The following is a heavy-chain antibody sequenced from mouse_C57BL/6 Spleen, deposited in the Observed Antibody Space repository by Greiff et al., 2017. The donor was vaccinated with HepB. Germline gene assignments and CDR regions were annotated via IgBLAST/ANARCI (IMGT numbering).Heavy chain of an antibody. Sequence: VHVKQSGPELVKPGASVKISCKASGYTFTDYYMNWVKQSHGKSLEWIGDINPNNGGTSYNQKFKGKATLTVDKSSSTAYMELRSLTSEDSAVYYCARVFYEGFAYWGQGTLVTVSA. J-gene: IGHJ3*01. CDR1: GYTFTDYY. D-gene: IGHD2-4*01. CDR2: INPNNGGT. V-gene: IGHV1-26*01. CDR3: ARVFYEGFAY.